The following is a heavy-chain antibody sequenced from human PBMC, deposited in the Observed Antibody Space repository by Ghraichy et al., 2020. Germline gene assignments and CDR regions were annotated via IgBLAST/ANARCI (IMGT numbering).Heavy chain of an antibody. V-gene: IGHV1-2*02. J-gene: IGHJ3*02. D-gene: IGHD3-3*01. CDR3: AREWSGYSLFGAFDI. CDR2: INPNSGGT. Sequence: ASMKVSCKASGYTFTGYYMHWVRQAPGQGLEWMGWINPNSGGTNYAQKFQGRVTMTRDTSISTAYMELSRLRSDDTAVYYCAREWSGYSLFGAFDIWGQGTMVTVSS. CDR1: GYTFTGYY.